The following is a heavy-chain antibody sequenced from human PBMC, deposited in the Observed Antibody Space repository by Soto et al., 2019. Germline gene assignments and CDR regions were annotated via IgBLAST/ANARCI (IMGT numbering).Heavy chain of an antibody. CDR1: GFTFSSYG. D-gene: IGHD3-10*01. J-gene: IGHJ4*02. CDR3: ARDTEPSELRVAIDY. V-gene: IGHV3-33*01. CDR2: IWYDGSNK. Sequence: HPGGSLRLSCAASGFTFSSYGMHWVRQAPGKGLEWVAVIWYDGSNKYYADSVKGRFTISRDNSKNTLYLQMNSLRAEDTAVYYCARDTEPSELRVAIDYWGQGTLVTVSS.